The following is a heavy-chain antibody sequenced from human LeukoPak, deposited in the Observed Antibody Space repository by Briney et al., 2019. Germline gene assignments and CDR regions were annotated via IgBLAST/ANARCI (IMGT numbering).Heavy chain of an antibody. CDR3: AKIQRDYGYSVYYYGMDV. CDR1: GFTFSNCW. CDR2: IESDGSRT. Sequence: PGGSLRLSCSASGFTFSNCWMHWVRQAPGKGLEWVSRIESDGSRTRYADSVKGRFTISRDNAKNTLYLQMNSLRAEDTAVYYCAKIQRDYGYSVYYYGMDVWGQGTTVTVSS. D-gene: IGHD5-18*01. J-gene: IGHJ6*02. V-gene: IGHV3-74*01.